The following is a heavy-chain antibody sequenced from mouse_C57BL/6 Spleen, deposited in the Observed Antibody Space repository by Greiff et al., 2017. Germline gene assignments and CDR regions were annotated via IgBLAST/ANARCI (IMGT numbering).Heavy chain of an antibody. V-gene: IGHV1-81*01. Sequence: QVQLQQSGAELARPGASVKLSCKASGYTFTSYGISWVKQRTGQGLEWIGEIYPRSGNTYYNEKFKGKATLTADKSSSTAYMGLRSLTSEDSAVYFCARHGSSPYWYFDVWGTGTTVTVSS. CDR1: GYTFTSYG. CDR2: IYPRSGNT. CDR3: ARHGSSPYWYFDV. J-gene: IGHJ1*03. D-gene: IGHD1-1*01.